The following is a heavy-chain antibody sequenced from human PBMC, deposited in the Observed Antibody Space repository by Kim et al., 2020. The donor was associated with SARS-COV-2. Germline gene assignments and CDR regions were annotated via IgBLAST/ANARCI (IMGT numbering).Heavy chain of an antibody. Sequence: SETLSLTCAVYGGSFSGYYWSWIRQPPGKGLEWIGEINHSGSTNYNPSLKRRVTISVDTSKNQFSLKLRSGTAADTAVSYCGWGQCLGSYHSVMEVWGQG. CDR2: INHSGST. J-gene: IGHJ6*02. V-gene: IGHV4-34*01. D-gene: IGHD2-2*01. CDR1: GGSFSGYY. CDR3: GWGQCLGSYHSVMEV.